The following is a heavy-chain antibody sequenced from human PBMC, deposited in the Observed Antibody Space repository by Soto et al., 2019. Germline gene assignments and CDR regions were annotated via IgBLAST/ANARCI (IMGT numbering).Heavy chain of an antibody. D-gene: IGHD1-26*01. Sequence: QVQLVQSGPEVKKPGASVKVSCEASGYTFTTSGISWVRQAPGQGLEWMGWISTYNGDTNSAQKFQGRVTMSADASTGTVYMELMSLKSDDAAVYYCARQGSWPYYYYGLDVWGQGTTVTV. J-gene: IGHJ6*01. CDR2: ISTYNGDT. CDR3: ARQGSWPYYYYGLDV. CDR1: GYTFTTSG. V-gene: IGHV1-18*01.